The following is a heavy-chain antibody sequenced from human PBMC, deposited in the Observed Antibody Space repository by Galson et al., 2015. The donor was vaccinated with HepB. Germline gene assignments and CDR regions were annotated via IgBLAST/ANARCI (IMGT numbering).Heavy chain of an antibody. D-gene: IGHD4-17*01. Sequence: SLRLSCAASGVTFYNAWMSWVRQAPGKGLEWVGRIKSKIEAGTTDYAAPVKGRFTISRDDSKNTLYLEMNSLKIEDTAVYYCTTDPTVFTEYYYYYGMDVWGQGTTVTVSS. CDR3: TTDPTVFTEYYYYYGMDV. CDR1: GVTFYNAW. CDR2: IKSKIEAGTT. J-gene: IGHJ6*02. V-gene: IGHV3-15*01.